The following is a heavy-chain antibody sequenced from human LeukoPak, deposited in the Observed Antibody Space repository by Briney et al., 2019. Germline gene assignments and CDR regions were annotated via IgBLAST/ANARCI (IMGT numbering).Heavy chain of an antibody. Sequence: GESLKISCMGSGYSFTNYWIAWVRQMPGKGLEWMGIIYPGDSDTTYSPSFEGQVTVSADTSISTAYLQWSSLKASDTAVYYCTKGVSGTYFGMEVWGQGTTVTVSS. CDR1: GYSFTNYW. J-gene: IGHJ6*02. CDR2: IYPGDSDT. V-gene: IGHV5-51*01. CDR3: TKGVSGTYFGMEV. D-gene: IGHD3-10*01.